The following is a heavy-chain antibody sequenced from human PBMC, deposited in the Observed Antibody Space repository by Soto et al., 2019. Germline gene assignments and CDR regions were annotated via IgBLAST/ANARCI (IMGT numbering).Heavy chain of an antibody. J-gene: IGHJ4*02. Sequence: ASVKVSCKASGDTFTTYDINWVRQATGHGLEWMGWINPNSGNIGYAQRFQGRVTMTGDTAIRTAYMEVSSLRSDDTAVYYCARGRASGSYYLLDYWGQGXLVTVSS. CDR2: INPNSGNI. V-gene: IGHV1-8*01. CDR3: ARGRASGSYYLLDY. D-gene: IGHD3-10*01. CDR1: GDTFTTYD.